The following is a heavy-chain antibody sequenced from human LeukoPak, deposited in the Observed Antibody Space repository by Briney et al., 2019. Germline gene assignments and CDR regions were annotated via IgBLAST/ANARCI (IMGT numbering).Heavy chain of an antibody. V-gene: IGHV1-58*01. Sequence: ASVKVSCKASGFTFTSSAVQWVRQARGQRLEWIGWIVVGSGNTNYAQKFQERVTITRDMSTSTAYMELSSLRSEDTAVYYCAAASPYYYDSSGYGPFDIWGQGTMVTVSS. J-gene: IGHJ3*02. D-gene: IGHD3-22*01. CDR2: IVVGSGNT. CDR3: AAASPYYYDSSGYGPFDI. CDR1: GFTFTSSA.